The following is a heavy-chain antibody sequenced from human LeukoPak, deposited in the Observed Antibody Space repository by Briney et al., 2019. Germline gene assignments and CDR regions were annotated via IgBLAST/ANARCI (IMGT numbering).Heavy chain of an antibody. J-gene: IGHJ3*02. D-gene: IGHD3-22*01. CDR3: ARRVYYYDSSGYNDAFDI. Sequence: SETLSLTCTVSGGSISSYYWSWIRQPPGKGLEWIGYIYYSGSTKYNPSLKSRVTISLDTSKNQFSLNLRSVTAADTAVYYCARRVYYYDSSGYNDAFDIWGQGTMVTVSS. CDR2: IYYSGST. CDR1: GGSISSYY. V-gene: IGHV4-59*08.